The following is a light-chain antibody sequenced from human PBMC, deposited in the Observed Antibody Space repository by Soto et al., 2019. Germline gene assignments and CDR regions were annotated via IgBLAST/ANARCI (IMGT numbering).Light chain of an antibody. V-gene: IGKV3-20*01. J-gene: IGKJ1*01. CDR2: GAS. CDR1: QSGFSFY. Sequence: EIVVTQSPGTLSLSPGERATLSCRASQSGFSFYLAWFQQKPGQAPRLLIYGASTRATGIPDRFSGSGYGTVFTLTINGLAPEDFAVYYCPQYGNSPWTRGQGTQVEIK. CDR3: PQYGNSPWT.